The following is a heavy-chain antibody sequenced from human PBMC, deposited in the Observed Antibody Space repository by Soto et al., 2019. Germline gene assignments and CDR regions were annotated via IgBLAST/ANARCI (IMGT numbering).Heavy chain of an antibody. D-gene: IGHD3-10*01. CDR3: ASLRGPYGSGSKTPTDYYYGMDV. V-gene: IGHV4-31*03. Sequence: SETLSLTCTVSGGSISSGGYYWSWIRQHPGKGLEWIGYIYYSGSTYYNPSLKSRVTISVDTSKNQFSLKLSSVTAADTAVYYCASLRGPYGSGSKTPTDYYYGMDVWGQGTTVTVSS. J-gene: IGHJ6*02. CDR2: IYYSGST. CDR1: GGSISSGGYY.